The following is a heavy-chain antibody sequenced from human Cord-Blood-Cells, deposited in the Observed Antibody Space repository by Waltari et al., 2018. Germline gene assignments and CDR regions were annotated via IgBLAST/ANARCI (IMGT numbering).Heavy chain of an antibody. CDR3: ARTQGGSGSYSASFDY. Sequence: QVQLQQWGAGLLKPSETLSLTCAVYGGSFSGYYWSWIRQPPGKGLEWIGEINHSGSNNYNPSLKSRVTISVDTSKNQFSLKLSSVTAADTAVYYCARTQGGSGSYSASFDYWGQGTLVTVSS. D-gene: IGHD3-10*01. V-gene: IGHV4-34*01. CDR1: GGSFSGYY. CDR2: INHSGSN. J-gene: IGHJ4*02.